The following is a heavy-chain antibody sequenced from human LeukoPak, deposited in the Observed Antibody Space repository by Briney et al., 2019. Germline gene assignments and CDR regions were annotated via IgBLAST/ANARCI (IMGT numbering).Heavy chain of an antibody. CDR3: ARHYARGRADSGADSRGYFEY. V-gene: IGHV4-59*08. CDR1: GGSIRNYY. D-gene: IGHD4-17*01. Sequence: SETLSLTCTVSGGSIRNYYWSWIRQPPGKGLEWLGYIYYTGSTHYNPSLNSRVTISLGTSKDQFSLRLSSVTAADTAVYYCARHYARGRADSGADSRGYFEYWGQGALVTVSS. J-gene: IGHJ4*02. CDR2: IYYTGST.